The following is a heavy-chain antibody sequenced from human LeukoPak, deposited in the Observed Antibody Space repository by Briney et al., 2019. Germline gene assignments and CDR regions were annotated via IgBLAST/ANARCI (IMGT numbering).Heavy chain of an antibody. CDR1: GFTFEDYA. D-gene: IGHD1-26*01. V-gene: IGHV3-9*01. CDR2: ISWNSGSI. CDR3: AKGLEGRDDY. J-gene: IGHJ4*02. Sequence: ARSLGLSCAASGFTFEDYAMHWVRQAPGKGREWVSGISWNSGSIGYADSVKGRFTISRDNAKNSLYPQMNSLRAEDTALYYCAKGLEGRDDYWGQGTLVTVSS.